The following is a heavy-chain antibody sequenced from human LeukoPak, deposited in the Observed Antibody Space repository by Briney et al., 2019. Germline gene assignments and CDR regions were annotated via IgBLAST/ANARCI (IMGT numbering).Heavy chain of an antibody. CDR3: AREEHVGANFDY. Sequence: PSETLSLTCTVSGGSISSYYWTWIRQPAGKGLEWIGRIYTTGSTNFNPSLKSRVTMSVDMSKSQFSLKLSSVTAAGTAVYYCAREEHVGANFDYWGQGTLVTVSS. D-gene: IGHD3-16*01. V-gene: IGHV4-4*07. CDR1: GGSISSYY. CDR2: IYTTGST. J-gene: IGHJ4*02.